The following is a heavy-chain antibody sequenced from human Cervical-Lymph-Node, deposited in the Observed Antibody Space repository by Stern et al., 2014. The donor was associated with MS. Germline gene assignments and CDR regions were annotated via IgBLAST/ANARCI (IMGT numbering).Heavy chain of an antibody. CDR2: IIPILGTA. Sequence: VQLVESGAEVKKPGSSVKISCEASGGTFNVYAINWLRKAPGQGLEWMGGIIPILGTANYAQKFQGRVTITADESTRTTAMQLISLRSNDTAVYYCARDGRHTYTYALDVWGQGTTVTVSS. CDR3: ARDGRHTYTYALDV. CDR1: GGTFNVYA. V-gene: IGHV1-69*01. D-gene: IGHD2-2*02. J-gene: IGHJ6*02.